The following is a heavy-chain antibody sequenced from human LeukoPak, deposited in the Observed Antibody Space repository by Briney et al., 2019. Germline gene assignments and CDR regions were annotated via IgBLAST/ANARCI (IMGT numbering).Heavy chain of an antibody. Sequence: GGSLRLSCTTSKFNFNSYGMTWVRQAPGKGPEWVSSISGSGGSTQYAASVQGRFTISRDNSKNTLYLQMNSLRAEDTAVYYCAKDPNGDYIGTFDIWGQGTMVTVSS. CDR1: KFNFNSYG. CDR2: ISGSGGST. CDR3: AKDPNGDYIGTFDI. D-gene: IGHD4-17*01. J-gene: IGHJ3*02. V-gene: IGHV3-23*01.